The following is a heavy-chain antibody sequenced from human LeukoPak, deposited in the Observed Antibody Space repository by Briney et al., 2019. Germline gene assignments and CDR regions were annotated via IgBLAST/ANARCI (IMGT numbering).Heavy chain of an antibody. Sequence: SETLSLTCTVSGASISGSGYYWGWIRQPPGKGLEWIGNIYDSGSTYYNASLQSRVTISIDTSMNQFSLRLSSVTAADTAMYYCAKSGGYGLIDYWGQGTLVTVSS. CDR1: GASISGSGYY. V-gene: IGHV4-39*01. CDR2: IYDSGST. CDR3: AKSGGYGLIDY. D-gene: IGHD1-26*01. J-gene: IGHJ4*02.